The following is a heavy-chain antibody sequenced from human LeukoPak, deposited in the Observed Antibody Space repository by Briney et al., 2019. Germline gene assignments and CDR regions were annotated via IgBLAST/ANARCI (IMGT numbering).Heavy chain of an antibody. CDR3: ARDDYDDSTRGLDY. CDR1: GGSISSGGYY. Sequence: SETLSLTCTVSGGSISSGGYYWTWIRQPAGKGLEWIGRIYATGNTNFNPSLKSRVTMSIDTSKNQFSLKLSSVTAADTAVYYCARDDYDDSTRGLDYWGQGTLVTVSS. CDR2: IYATGNT. V-gene: IGHV4-61*02. D-gene: IGHD4-17*01. J-gene: IGHJ4*02.